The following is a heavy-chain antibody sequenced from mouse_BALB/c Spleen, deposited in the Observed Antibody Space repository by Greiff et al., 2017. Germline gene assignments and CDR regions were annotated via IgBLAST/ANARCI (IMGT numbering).Heavy chain of an antibody. CDR3: ARGYYGDIDY. V-gene: IGHV3-6*02. CDR2: ISYDGSN. CDR1: GYSITSGYY. Sequence: DVQLVESGPGLVKPSQSLSLTCSVTGYSITSGYYWNWIRQFPGNKLEWMGYISYDGSNNYNPSLKNRISITRDTSKNQFFLKLNSVTTEDTDTYYCARGYYGDIDYWGQGTTLTVSS. D-gene: IGHD2-13*01. J-gene: IGHJ2*01.